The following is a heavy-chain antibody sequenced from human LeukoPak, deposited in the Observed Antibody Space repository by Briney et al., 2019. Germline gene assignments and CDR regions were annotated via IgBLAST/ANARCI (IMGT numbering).Heavy chain of an antibody. D-gene: IGHD3-22*01. CDR2: IYYSGST. J-gene: IGHJ6*03. CDR1: GGSISSSSYY. V-gene: IGHV4-39*07. CDR3: ARDFDSSGYRSPMDV. Sequence: SETLSLTCTVSGGSISSSSYYWGWIRQPPVKGLEWIGSIYYSGSTYYNPSLKSRVTISVDTSKNQFSLKLSSVTAADTAVYYCARDFDSSGYRSPMDVWGKGTTVTVSS.